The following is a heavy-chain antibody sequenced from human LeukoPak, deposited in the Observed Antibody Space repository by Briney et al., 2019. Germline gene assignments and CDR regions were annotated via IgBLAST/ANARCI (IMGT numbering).Heavy chain of an antibody. V-gene: IGHV5-51*01. Sequence: GAPLNTSCKASESSFTGYCCGWVRQLPGKGLEWMGIIYHGESATTNRSSLKGDATSSATNSISTAYLQWSSLKASDTAMYYCASAKYSSGMYYFDYWGQGTLVTVSS. D-gene: IGHD6-19*01. CDR3: ASAKYSSGMYYFDY. CDR1: ESSFTGYC. CDR2: IYHGESAT. J-gene: IGHJ4*02.